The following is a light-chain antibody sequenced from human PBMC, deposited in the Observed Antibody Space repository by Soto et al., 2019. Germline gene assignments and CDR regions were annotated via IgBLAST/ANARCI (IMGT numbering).Light chain of an antibody. J-gene: IGLJ2*01. V-gene: IGLV1-40*01. Sequence: QSVLTQTPSVSLAPGQKITISGTGSSSNIGAGYDVHWYQQVPGTAPRLLIYADNNRPSGVPDRFSASKSGASASLAITGLQGEDEATYYCQSYDTSLSGVIFGAGTQLTVL. CDR1: SSNIGAGYD. CDR3: QSYDTSLSGVI. CDR2: ADN.